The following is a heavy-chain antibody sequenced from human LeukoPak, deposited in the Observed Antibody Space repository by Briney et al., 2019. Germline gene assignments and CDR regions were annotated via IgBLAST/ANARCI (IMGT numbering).Heavy chain of an antibody. Sequence: GGSLRLSCAASGFTFSSYAMSWVRQAPGKGLEWVSNISGSGRGGSTYYADSVKGRFTISRDNSKNTLYLQMNSLRAEDTAVYYCARDKGTSYLSSFDYWGLGTLVTVSS. CDR3: ARDKGTSYLSSFDY. J-gene: IGHJ4*02. D-gene: IGHD6-6*01. CDR2: ISGSGRGGST. CDR1: GFTFSSYA. V-gene: IGHV3-23*01.